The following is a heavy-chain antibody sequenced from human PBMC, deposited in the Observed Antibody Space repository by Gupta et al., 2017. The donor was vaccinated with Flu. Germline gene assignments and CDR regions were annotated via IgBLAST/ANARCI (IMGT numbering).Heavy chain of an antibody. V-gene: IGHV3-7*01. CDR2: IKQDGSEK. CDR1: GFTFSSYW. D-gene: IGHD2-2*01. J-gene: IGHJ5*02. Sequence: EVQLVESGGGLVQPGGSLRLSCAASGFTFSSYWMSWVRQAPGTGLEWVANIKQDGSEKYYVDSVKGRFTISRDNAKNSLYLQMNSLRAEDTAVYYWARGVVPAAITGDNWFDPWGQGTLVTVAS. CDR3: ARGVVPAAITGDNWFDP.